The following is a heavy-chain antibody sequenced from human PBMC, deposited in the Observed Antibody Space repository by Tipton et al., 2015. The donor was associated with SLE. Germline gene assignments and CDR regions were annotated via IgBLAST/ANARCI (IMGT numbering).Heavy chain of an antibody. D-gene: IGHD6-6*01. J-gene: IGHJ5*02. V-gene: IGHV4-34*01. CDR2: INHSGST. Sequence: TLSLTCTVSGGSISSYYWSWIRQPPGKGLEWSGEINHSGSTNYNPSLKSRVTISVDTSKNQFSLKLSSVTAADTAVYYCAGAPSGGSSIAARPNWFDPWGQGTLVTVSS. CDR3: AGAPSGGSSIAARPNWFDP. CDR1: GGSISSYY.